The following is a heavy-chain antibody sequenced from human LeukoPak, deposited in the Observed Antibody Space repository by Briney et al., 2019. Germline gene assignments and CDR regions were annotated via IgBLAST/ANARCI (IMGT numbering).Heavy chain of an antibody. D-gene: IGHD5-18*01. CDR2: ISSSGSTI. Sequence: GGSLRLSCAASGFTFSDYYMSWIRQAPGKGLEWVAYISSSGSTIYYADSVKGRFTFSRDNAKNSLYLQMNSLIAEETALYYCERVRSSYGYGGAYWGQGPLVTVSS. J-gene: IGHJ4*02. V-gene: IGHV3-11*01. CDR3: ERVRSSYGYGGAY. CDR1: GFTFSDYY.